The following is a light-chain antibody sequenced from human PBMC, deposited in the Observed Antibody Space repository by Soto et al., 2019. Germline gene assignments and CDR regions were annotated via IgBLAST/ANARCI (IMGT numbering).Light chain of an antibody. J-gene: IGLJ1*01. V-gene: IGLV1-51*01. CDR3: GTWDSSLTAYV. CDR2: DNN. Sequence: TQPPSVSAAPGQEVTISCSGSSSNIGNNYVSWYQQLPGTAPKLLIFDNNQRPPGIPDRFSGSKSGTSATLGITGLQTGDEADYYCGTWDSSLTAYVFGPGTKVTVL. CDR1: SSNIGNNY.